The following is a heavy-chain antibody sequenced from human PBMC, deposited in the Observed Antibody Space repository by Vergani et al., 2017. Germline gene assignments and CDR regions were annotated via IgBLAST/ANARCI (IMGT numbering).Heavy chain of an antibody. CDR3: ARGVYCSSTSCYLTTGSRWFDP. CDR2: INHSGST. J-gene: IGHJ5*02. V-gene: IGHV4-34*01. Sequence: QVQLQQWGAGLLKPSETLSLTCAVYGGSFNSYFWNWIRQPPGKGLEWIGEINHSGSTNYNTSLKSRVTISVDTSKTQFSLKLSSVTAADTAVYYCARGVYCSSTSCYLTTGSRWFDPWGEGTLVTVSS. CDR1: GGSFNSYF. D-gene: IGHD2-2*01.